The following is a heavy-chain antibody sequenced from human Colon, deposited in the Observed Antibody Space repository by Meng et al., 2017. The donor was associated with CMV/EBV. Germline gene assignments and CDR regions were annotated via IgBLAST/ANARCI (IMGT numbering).Heavy chain of an antibody. D-gene: IGHD6-13*01. CDR2: ISSSSSHI. J-gene: IGHJ5*02. CDR3: ASLVAAGTWRWIDP. V-gene: IGHV3-21*06. CDR1: GFTFSSYT. Sequence: EWQLVEVGGGLVQPGGSLRLSCAASGFTFSSYTMNWVRQAPGKGLEWVSSISSSSSHIYYADSVKGRFTISRDNAKNSLYLQMNSLRAEDTAVYYCASLVAAGTWRWIDPWGQGTLVTVSS.